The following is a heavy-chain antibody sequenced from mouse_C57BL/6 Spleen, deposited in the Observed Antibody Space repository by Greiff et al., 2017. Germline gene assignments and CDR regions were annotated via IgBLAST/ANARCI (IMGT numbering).Heavy chain of an antibody. CDR3: TTSSSYGYWYFDV. Sequence: EVQLQQSGAELVRPGASVKLSCTASGFNIKDYYMHWVKQRPEQGLEWIGRIDPEDGATEYAPKFQGKATMTADTSSNTAYLQLSSLTSEDTAVYYCTTSSSYGYWYFDVWGTGTTVTVSS. V-gene: IGHV14-1*01. J-gene: IGHJ1*03. CDR2: IDPEDGAT. CDR1: GFNIKDYY. D-gene: IGHD1-1*01.